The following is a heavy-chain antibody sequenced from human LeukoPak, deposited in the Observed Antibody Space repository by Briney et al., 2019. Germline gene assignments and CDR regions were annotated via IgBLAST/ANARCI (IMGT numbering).Heavy chain of an antibody. D-gene: IGHD2-2*01. J-gene: IGHJ4*02. CDR2: IIPIFGTA. CDR1: GGTFSSYA. CDR3: ARGGYCSSTSCSPFDY. V-gene: IGHV1-69*05. Sequence: SVKVSCKASGGTFSSYAISWVRQAPGQGLEWMGGIIPIFGTANYAQKFQGRVTITTDECTSTAYMELSSLRSEDTAVYYCARGGYCSSTSCSPFDYWGQGTLVTVSS.